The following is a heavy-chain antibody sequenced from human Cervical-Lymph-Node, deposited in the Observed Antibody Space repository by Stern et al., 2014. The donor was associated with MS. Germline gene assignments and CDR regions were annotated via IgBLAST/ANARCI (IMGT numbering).Heavy chain of an antibody. Sequence: EVQLVESGGGLVQPGRSLRLSCAASGFTFDDYAMHWVRQAPGKGLEGVSGLSWNSGSIGYADSVRGRFTISRDNAKNSLYLQMNSLRAEDTALYYCAKLAAAYRLVYYFDYWGQGTLVTVSS. J-gene: IGHJ4*02. CDR2: LSWNSGSI. D-gene: IGHD5-18*01. CDR1: GFTFDDYA. CDR3: AKLAAAYRLVYYFDY. V-gene: IGHV3-9*01.